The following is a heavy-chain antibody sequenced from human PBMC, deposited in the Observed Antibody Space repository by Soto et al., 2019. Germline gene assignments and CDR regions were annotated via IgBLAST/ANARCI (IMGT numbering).Heavy chain of an antibody. D-gene: IGHD2-2*01. CDR2: IIPIFGTA. J-gene: IGHJ6*02. Sequence: QVQLVQSGAEVKKPGSSVKVSCKASGGTFSSYAISWVRQAPGQGLEWMGGIIPIFGTANYAQKFQGRVTITADESTSPADMVLSRVRSEDTAVDYCARDVPAAGYYYGMDVWVHGTTVTVS. CDR1: GGTFSSYA. CDR3: ARDVPAAGYYYGMDV. V-gene: IGHV1-69*12.